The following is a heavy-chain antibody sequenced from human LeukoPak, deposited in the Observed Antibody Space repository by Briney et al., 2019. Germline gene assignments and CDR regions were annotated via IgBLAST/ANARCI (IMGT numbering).Heavy chain of an antibody. D-gene: IGHD6-19*01. J-gene: IGHJ6*03. CDR2: IYYSGST. Sequence: PSETLSLTCTVSGGSISSYYWSWIRQPPGKGLEWIGYIYYSGSTNYNPSLKSRVTISVDTSKNQFSLKLSSVTAADTAVYYCARAGLHSSGRYAGSYYYYMDVWGKGTTVTVSS. CDR1: GGSISSYY. V-gene: IGHV4-59*01. CDR3: ARAGLHSSGRYAGSYYYYMDV.